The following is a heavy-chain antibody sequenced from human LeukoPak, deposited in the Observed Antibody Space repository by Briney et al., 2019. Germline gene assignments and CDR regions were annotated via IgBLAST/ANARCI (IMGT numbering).Heavy chain of an antibody. V-gene: IGHV3-21*01. CDR1: GFTFSTYS. CDR2: ITSLSTYI. J-gene: IGHJ6*03. CDR3: ARFPRGAGYYYYYMDV. D-gene: IGHD3-10*01. Sequence: GGSLRLSCAASGFTFSTYSMNWVRQAPGKGLEWVSSITSLSTYIYYADSVKGRFTISRDNAKNSLYLQMNNLRAEDTAVYYCARFPRGAGYYYYYMDVWGKGTTVTVSS.